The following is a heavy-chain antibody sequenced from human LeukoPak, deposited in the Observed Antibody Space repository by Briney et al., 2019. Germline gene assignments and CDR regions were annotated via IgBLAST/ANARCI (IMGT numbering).Heavy chain of an antibody. D-gene: IGHD3-22*01. Sequence: SETLSLTCTVSGGSISSYYWSWIRQPPGKGLEWIGYIYYSGSTNYNPSLKSRGTISVDTSKNQFSLKLSSVTAADTAVYYCARHYDSSAYWYYFDYWGQGTLVTVSS. CDR3: ARHYDSSAYWYYFDY. CDR2: IYYSGST. J-gene: IGHJ4*02. CDR1: GGSISSYY. V-gene: IGHV4-59*08.